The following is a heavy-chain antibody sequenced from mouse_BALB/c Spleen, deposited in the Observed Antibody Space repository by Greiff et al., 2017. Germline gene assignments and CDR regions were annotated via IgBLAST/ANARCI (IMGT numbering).Heavy chain of an antibody. CDR1: GYTFTSYW. CDR3: TRLRELGY. Sequence: LQQPGSELVRPGASVKLSCKASGYTFTSYWMHWVKQRPGQGLEWIGNIYPGSGSTNYDEKFKSKATLTVDTSSSTAYMQLSSLTSEDSAVYYCTRLRELGYWGQGTTLTVSS. V-gene: IGHV1S22*01. D-gene: IGHD2-12*01. J-gene: IGHJ2*01. CDR2: IYPGSGST.